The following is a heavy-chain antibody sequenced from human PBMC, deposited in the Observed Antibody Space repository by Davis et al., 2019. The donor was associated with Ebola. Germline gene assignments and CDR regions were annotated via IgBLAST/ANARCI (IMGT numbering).Heavy chain of an antibody. J-gene: IGHJ4*02. V-gene: IGHV4-59*08. CDR2: IYYTGST. CDR1: GFVFSNYA. D-gene: IGHD3-10*01. Sequence: ESLKISCAASGFVFSNYAMTWVRQAPGKGLEWIGFIYYTGSTNYSPSLKSRLTISLDTSKNQFSLKLSSVTAADTAVYYCARHYGSGTYPLDYWGQGTLVTVSS. CDR3: ARHYGSGTYPLDY.